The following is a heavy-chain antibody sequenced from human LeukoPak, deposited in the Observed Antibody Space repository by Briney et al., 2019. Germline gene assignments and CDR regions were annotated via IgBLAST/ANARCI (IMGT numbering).Heavy chain of an antibody. J-gene: IGHJ4*02. CDR3: ARGQTTVIPYYFDY. Sequence: PGGSLRLPCAASGFTFSSYSMNWVRQAPGKGLEWVSSISSSSSYIYYADSVKGRFTISRDNAKNSLYLQMNSLRAEDTAVYYCARGQTTVIPYYFDYWGQGTLVTVSS. CDR1: GFTFSSYS. V-gene: IGHV3-21*01. D-gene: IGHD4-17*01. CDR2: ISSSSSYI.